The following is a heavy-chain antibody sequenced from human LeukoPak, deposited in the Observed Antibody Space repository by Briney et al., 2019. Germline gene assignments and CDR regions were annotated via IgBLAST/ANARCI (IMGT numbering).Heavy chain of an antibody. CDR1: GGTFSSYA. Sequence: SVKVSCKASGGTFSSYAISWVRQAPGQGLEWMGGIIPIFGTANYAQKLQGRVTMTTDTSTSTAYMELRSLRSDDTAVYYCARDPDPYYDFWSGYYYYFDYWGQGTLVTVSS. V-gene: IGHV1-69*05. J-gene: IGHJ4*02. CDR2: IIPIFGTA. CDR3: ARDPDPYYDFWSGYYYYFDY. D-gene: IGHD3-3*01.